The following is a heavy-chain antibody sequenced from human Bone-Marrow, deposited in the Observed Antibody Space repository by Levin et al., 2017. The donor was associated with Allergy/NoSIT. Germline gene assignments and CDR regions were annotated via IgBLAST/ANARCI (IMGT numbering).Heavy chain of an antibody. CDR2: ISYDGGNE. CDR3: ASDDLVLVVWPDY. J-gene: IGHJ4*02. V-gene: IGHV3-30-3*01. Sequence: GESLKISCAASGFTFSSYSMHWVRQAPGKGLEWVALISYDGGNENYADSVKGRFTISRDNSKNTLYLQMNSLSAEDTAVYFCASDDLVLVVWPDYWGQGTLVTVAS. CDR1: GFTFSSYS. D-gene: IGHD2-8*02.